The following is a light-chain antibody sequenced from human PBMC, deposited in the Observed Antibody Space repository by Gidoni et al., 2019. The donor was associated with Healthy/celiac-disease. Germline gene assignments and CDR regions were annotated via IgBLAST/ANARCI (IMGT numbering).Light chain of an antibody. V-gene: IGKV3-15*01. CDR3: QQYNNWPPEWT. J-gene: IGKJ1*01. CDR2: GAS. Sequence: EIVMTQSPATLSVSPGERATLSCRASQSVSSNLAWYQQKPGQAPRLLIYGASTRATGIPASFSGSGSGTEFTLTISILQSDDFAVYSCQQYNNWPPEWTFGQGTKVEIK. CDR1: QSVSSN.